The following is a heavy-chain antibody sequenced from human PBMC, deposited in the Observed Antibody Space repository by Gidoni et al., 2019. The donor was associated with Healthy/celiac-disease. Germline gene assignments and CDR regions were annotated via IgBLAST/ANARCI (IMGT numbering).Heavy chain of an antibody. CDR3: AKDLGGDDGYLSN. V-gene: IGHV3-30*18. J-gene: IGHJ4*02. CDR2: ISYDGSNK. CDR1: GFTFSSYG. Sequence: QVQLVESGGGVVQPGRSLRLSCAASGFTFSSYGMHWVRQAPGKGLEWVAVISYDGSNKYYADSVKGRFTISRDNSKNTLYLQMNSLRAEDTAVYYCAKDLGGDDGYLSNWGQGTLVTVSS. D-gene: IGHD5-12*01.